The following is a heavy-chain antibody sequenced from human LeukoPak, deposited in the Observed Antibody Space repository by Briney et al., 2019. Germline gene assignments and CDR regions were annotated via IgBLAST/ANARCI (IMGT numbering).Heavy chain of an antibody. J-gene: IGHJ5*02. V-gene: IGHV1-69*05. CDR2: IIPIFGTA. D-gene: IGHD4-17*01. CDR1: GGTFNRYA. Sequence: SVKVSCKAFGGTFNRYAVTWVRQAPGEGLEWLGGIIPIFGTANYAQKFQGRVTITTDESTNTAYMELTSPTSEDTAVYYCARGKYGLRSWFNPWGQGTLVTVSP. CDR3: ARGKYGLRSWFNP.